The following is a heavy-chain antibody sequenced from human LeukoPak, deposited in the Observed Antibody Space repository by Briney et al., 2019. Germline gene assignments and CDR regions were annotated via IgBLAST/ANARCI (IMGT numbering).Heavy chain of an antibody. CDR3: TSRLLIHLWAKDF. CDR2: VDPEDGET. J-gene: IGHJ4*02. V-gene: IGHV1-24*01. Sequence: ASVKVSCKVSGYALTDLSIHWVRQTLGKGPEWMGGVDPEDGETTYAQKFQGRVTMTEDTSTDTAYLELSSLKSEDTAVYFCTSRLLIHLWAKDFWGQGTLVTVSS. CDR1: GYALTDLS. D-gene: IGHD5-18*01.